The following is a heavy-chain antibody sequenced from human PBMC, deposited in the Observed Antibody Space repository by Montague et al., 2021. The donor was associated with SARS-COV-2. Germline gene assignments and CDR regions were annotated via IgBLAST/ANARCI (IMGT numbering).Heavy chain of an antibody. V-gene: IGHV4-59*08. J-gene: IGHJ4*02. CDR2: IYYRGST. CDR3: ARHALWYFDWLNEGYFDS. CDR1: GGSVSSYH. Sequence: SETLSLTCTVYGGSVSSYHWRWSRQPTGEVLAWLGYIYYRGSTKYNPSLKSRVTISVDTSKNQFSLRLSSVTAADTAVYYCARHALWYFDWLNEGYFDSWGQGTLVTVSS. D-gene: IGHD3-9*01.